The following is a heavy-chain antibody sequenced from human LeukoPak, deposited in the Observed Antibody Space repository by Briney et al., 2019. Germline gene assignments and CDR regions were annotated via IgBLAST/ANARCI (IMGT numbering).Heavy chain of an antibody. V-gene: IGHV4-31*03. J-gene: IGHJ3*02. Sequence: SETLSLTCSVSGVSISDGRYYWTWIRQHPGKGLEWIGYKYYSGSANYNPSLKSRLTISVDTSKNQFSLQLSPVTAADTAMYYCATPYCSSISCLDVFNIWGQGTMVTVSS. CDR3: ATPYCSSISCLDVFNI. CDR2: KYYSGSA. D-gene: IGHD2-2*01. CDR1: GVSISDGRYY.